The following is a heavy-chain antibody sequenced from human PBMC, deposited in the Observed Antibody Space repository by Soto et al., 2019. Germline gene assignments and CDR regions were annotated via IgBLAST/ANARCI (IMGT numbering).Heavy chain of an antibody. V-gene: IGHV4-39*01. CDR3: ARLYCSSTSCYVGLKYYFDY. CDR2: IYYSGST. CDR1: GGSISSSSYY. D-gene: IGHD2-2*01. Sequence: SETLSLTCTVSGGSISSSSYYWGWIRQPPGKGLEWIGSIYYSGSTYYNPSLKSRVTISVDTSKNQFSLKLSSVTAADTAVYYCARLYCSSTSCYVGLKYYFDYWGQGTLVTVSS. J-gene: IGHJ4*02.